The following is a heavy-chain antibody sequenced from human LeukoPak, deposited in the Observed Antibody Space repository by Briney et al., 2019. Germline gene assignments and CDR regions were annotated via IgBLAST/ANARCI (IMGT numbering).Heavy chain of an antibody. J-gene: IGHJ6*04. CDR2: ISRDSAYM. CDR1: GFTFTTYD. V-gene: IGHV3-21*01. CDR3: ARDDASTARASGMDV. D-gene: IGHD6-6*01. Sequence: GGSLRLSCAASGFTFTTYDMNWVRQAPGKGLEWVSYISRDSAYMYLADSVKGRFTISRDNAKNSLYQQMNSLRGEDTAVYYCARDDASTARASGMDVWGKGTTVTVSS.